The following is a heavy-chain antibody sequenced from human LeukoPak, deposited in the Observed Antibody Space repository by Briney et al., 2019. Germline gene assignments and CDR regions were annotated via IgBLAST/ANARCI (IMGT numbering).Heavy chain of an antibody. CDR3: ARDTARPDAFDI. V-gene: IGHV4-38-2*02. Sequence: SETLSLTCTVSGYSISSGYYWGWIRQPPGKGLEWIGSIYHSGSTYYNPSLKSRVTISVDTSKSQFSLKLSSVTAADTAVYYCARDTARPDAFDIWGQGTMVTVSS. J-gene: IGHJ3*02. CDR1: GYSISSGYY. CDR2: IYHSGST.